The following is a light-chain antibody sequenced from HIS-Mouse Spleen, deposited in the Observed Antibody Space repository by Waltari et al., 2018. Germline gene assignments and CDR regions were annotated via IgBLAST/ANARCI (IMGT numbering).Light chain of an antibody. CDR1: QGVSSN. J-gene: IGKJ1*01. CDR2: GAS. V-gene: IGKV3-15*01. Sequence: DIVMTQSPATLSVSPGERATLSCRASQGVSSNLAWYQQKPGQAPRLLIYGASTRATGIPARFSGSGSGTEFTLTISSMQSEDFAVYYCQQYNNWWTFGQGTKVEIK. CDR3: QQYNNWWT.